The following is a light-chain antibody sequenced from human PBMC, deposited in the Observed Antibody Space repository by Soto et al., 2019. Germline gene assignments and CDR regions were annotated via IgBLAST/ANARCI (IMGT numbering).Light chain of an antibody. V-gene: IGLV1-40*01. CDR2: SNA. CDR1: SSDIGAGYD. CDR3: QSYESSLTSYV. Sequence: QSALTQPPSVSEAPGQRVTISCTGTSSDIGAGYDVHWYQQLPGEAPKLLIYSNAIRPSGVPDRFSASKSGTSASLAITGLRAEDEADYYCQSYESSLTSYVFGTGTKVTVL. J-gene: IGLJ1*01.